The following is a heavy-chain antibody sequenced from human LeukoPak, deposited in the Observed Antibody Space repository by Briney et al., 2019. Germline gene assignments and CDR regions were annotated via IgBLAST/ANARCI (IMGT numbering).Heavy chain of an antibody. CDR1: GFTFSSYS. CDR3: GRGRAY. CDR2: ISSDSTTI. J-gene: IGHJ4*02. V-gene: IGHV3-48*02. Sequence: GGSLRLSCAASGFTFSSYSMNWVRQAPGKGLEWVSYISSDSTTIYYADSVKGRFIISRDNAKNSLYLQMNSLRDEDTAVYYCGRGRAYWGQGTLVSVSS.